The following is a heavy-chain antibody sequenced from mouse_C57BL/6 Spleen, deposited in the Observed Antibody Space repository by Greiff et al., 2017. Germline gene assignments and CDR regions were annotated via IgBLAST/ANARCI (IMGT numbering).Heavy chain of an antibody. J-gene: IGHJ4*01. Sequence: QVQLQQSGAELVKPGASVKLSCKASGYTFTEYTIHWVKQRSGQGLEWIGWFYPGSGSIKYNEKFKDKATLTADKSSSTVYMALSRLTSEDSAVYFCARHEEDYDYDGYAMDYWGQGTSVTVSS. D-gene: IGHD2-4*01. CDR1: GYTFTEYT. CDR3: ARHEEDYDYDGYAMDY. V-gene: IGHV1-62-2*01. CDR2: FYPGSGSI.